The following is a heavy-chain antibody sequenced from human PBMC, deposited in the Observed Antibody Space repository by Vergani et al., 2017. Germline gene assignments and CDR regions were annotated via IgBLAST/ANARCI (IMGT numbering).Heavy chain of an antibody. D-gene: IGHD4-17*01. Sequence: QVQLVESGGGVVQPGRSLRLSCAASGFTFSSYGMHWVRQAPGKRLEWVAVIWSDGSNKYYADSVKGRFTISRDNSKNTLYLQMNSLRAEDTAVYYCARENYGDYGVFDYWGQGTLVTVSS. CDR2: IWSDGSNK. CDR1: GFTFSSYG. V-gene: IGHV3-33*01. J-gene: IGHJ4*02. CDR3: ARENYGDYGVFDY.